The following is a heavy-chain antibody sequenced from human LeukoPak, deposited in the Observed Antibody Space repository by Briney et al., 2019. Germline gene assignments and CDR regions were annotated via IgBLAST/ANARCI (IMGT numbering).Heavy chain of an antibody. CDR1: DGSMSPYY. J-gene: IGHJ3*02. V-gene: IGHV4-59*01. CDR2: IYYSGST. CDR3: ARVTPGDYEAFDI. Sequence: SETLSLTCTVSDGSMSPYYWSWIRQSPGKGLEWIGYIYYSGSTNYNPSLKSRVTISVDTSKNQFSLKRSSVTAADTAVYYCARVTPGDYEAFDIWGQGTMVTVSS. D-gene: IGHD4-17*01.